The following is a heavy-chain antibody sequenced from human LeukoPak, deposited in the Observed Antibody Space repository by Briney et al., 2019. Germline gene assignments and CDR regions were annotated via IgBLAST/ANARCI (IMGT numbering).Heavy chain of an antibody. D-gene: IGHD6-19*01. J-gene: IGHJ6*04. CDR2: ISSSSSYI. CDR3: ARAGAVANYGMDV. CDR1: GFTFSNYN. V-gene: IGHV3-21*01. Sequence: GGSLRLSCAASGFTFSNYNMNWVRQAPGKGLEWVSFISSSSSYIYYADSVKGRFTISRDNAKNSLYLQMNSLRAEDTAVYYCARAGAVANYGMDVWGKGTTVTVSS.